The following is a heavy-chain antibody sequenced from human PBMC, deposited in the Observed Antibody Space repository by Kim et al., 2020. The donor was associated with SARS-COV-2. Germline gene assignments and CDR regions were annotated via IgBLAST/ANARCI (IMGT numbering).Heavy chain of an antibody. D-gene: IGHD3-9*01. CDR1: GGSISSSSYY. CDR2: IYYSGST. CDR3: ARRVRFNYDILTGLGESGWFDP. J-gene: IGHJ5*02. Sequence: SETLSLTCTVSGGSISSSSYYWGWIRQPPGKGLEWIGSIYYSGSTYYNPSLKSRVTISVDTSKNQFSLKLSSVTAADTAVYYCARRVRFNYDILTGLGESGWFDPWGQGTLVTVSS. V-gene: IGHV4-39*01.